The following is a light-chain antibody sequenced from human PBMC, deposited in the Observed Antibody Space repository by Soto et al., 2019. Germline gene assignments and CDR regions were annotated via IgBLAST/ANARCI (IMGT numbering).Light chain of an antibody. V-gene: IGLV1-44*01. CDR3: ASWDDSLNVPYV. CDR1: SSNIGKNS. Sequence: QSVLTQPPSAPGTPGQRVTISCSGSSSNIGKNSVNWYQQLPGTAPKLLIYYTNQRPSGVPDRFPGSKSGTSASLAISGLQSEDEADYFCASWDDSLNVPYVFGTGTKVTVL. J-gene: IGLJ1*01. CDR2: YTN.